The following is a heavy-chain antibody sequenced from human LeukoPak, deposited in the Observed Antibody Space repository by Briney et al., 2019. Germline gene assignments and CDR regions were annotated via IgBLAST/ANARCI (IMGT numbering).Heavy chain of an antibody. CDR3: ARGSTGI. CDR2: IKQDGSEK. CDR1: GFAFESYW. Sequence: GGSLRLSCAASGFAFESYWMSWVRQAPGKGLEWVANIKQDGSEKYYVDSVKGRFTISRDNAKNSLYLQMNSLRAEDTAVYYCARGSTGIWGQGTMVTVSS. D-gene: IGHD2-8*02. J-gene: IGHJ3*02. V-gene: IGHV3-7*01.